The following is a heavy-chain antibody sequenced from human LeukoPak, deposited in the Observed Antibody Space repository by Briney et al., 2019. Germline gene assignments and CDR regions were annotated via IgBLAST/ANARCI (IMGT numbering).Heavy chain of an antibody. J-gene: IGHJ5*02. V-gene: IGHV1-3*01. CDR1: GYTFTSYA. CDR2: INAGNGNT. Sequence: ASVKVSCKASGYTFTSYAMHWVRQAPGQRLEWMGWINAGNGNTKYSQKFQGRVTITRDTSASTAYMELSSLRSEDTAVYYCARDRQQTYYYGSGSYYKGWFDPWGQGTLVTVSS. CDR3: ARDRQQTYYYGSGSYYKGWFDP. D-gene: IGHD3-10*01.